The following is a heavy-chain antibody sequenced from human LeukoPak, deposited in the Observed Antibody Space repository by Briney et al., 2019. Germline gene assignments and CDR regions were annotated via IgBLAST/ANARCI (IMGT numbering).Heavy chain of an antibody. Sequence: PGGSLRLSCTASGFTFSSYAIIWVRQAPGKGLEWVSAISGSGGSAYYADSVKGRFTISRDNSKNTLYLQMNSLRAEDTAVYYCAKDSYGFFVGHFDPWGQGTLVTVSS. CDR3: AKDSYGFFVGHFDP. D-gene: IGHD3-3*01. J-gene: IGHJ5*02. CDR2: ISGSGGSA. V-gene: IGHV3-23*01. CDR1: GFTFSSYA.